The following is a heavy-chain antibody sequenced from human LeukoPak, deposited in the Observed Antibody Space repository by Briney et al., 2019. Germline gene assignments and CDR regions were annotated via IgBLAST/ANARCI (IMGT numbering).Heavy chain of an antibody. J-gene: IGHJ4*02. V-gene: IGHV4-34*01. CDR1: GGSFSGYY. CDR3: ARGLQPTNIVVVPAAYYFDY. Sequence: SETLSLTCAVYGGSFSGYYWSWIRQPPGKGLECIGEINHSVSTNYNPSLKSRVTISLDTSKKHLSLKLSSVTAADTAVYYCARGLQPTNIVVVPAAYYFDYWGQGTLVTVSS. D-gene: IGHD2-2*01. CDR2: INHSVST.